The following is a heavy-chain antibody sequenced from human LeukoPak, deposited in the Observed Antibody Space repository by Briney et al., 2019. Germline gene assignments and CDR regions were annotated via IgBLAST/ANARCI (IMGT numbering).Heavy chain of an antibody. D-gene: IGHD3-9*01. J-gene: IGHJ4*02. CDR3: ARLRYFDWLFKD. V-gene: IGHV3-53*01. CDR2: IYSSGST. Sequence: PGASLTLSCAASGFTVSSNYMSWVRQAPGKGLEWVSVIYSSGSTYYTDSVKGRFTISRDNSKNTLYLQMNSLRAEDTAVYFCARLRYFDWLFKDWGQGTLVTVSS. CDR1: GFTVSSNY.